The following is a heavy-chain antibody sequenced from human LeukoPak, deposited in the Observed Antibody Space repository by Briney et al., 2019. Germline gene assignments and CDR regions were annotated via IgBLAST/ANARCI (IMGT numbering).Heavy chain of an antibody. CDR1: GFTFSSYG. D-gene: IGHD1-26*01. CDR2: MSYDGNNK. V-gene: IGHV3-33*08. J-gene: IGHJ4*02. CDR3: ARDLWEAIGLGY. Sequence: GGSLRLSCAASGFTFSSYGMHWVRQAPGKGLEWVAVMSYDGNNKYYADSVKGRFTISRDNSRNTLYLQMDSLRAEDTAVYYCARDLWEAIGLGYWGQGTLVTVSS.